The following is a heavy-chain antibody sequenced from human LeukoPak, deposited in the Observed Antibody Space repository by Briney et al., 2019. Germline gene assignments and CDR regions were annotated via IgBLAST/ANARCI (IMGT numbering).Heavy chain of an antibody. CDR1: GFTVSSNY. Sequence: GGSLRLSCAASGFTVSSNYMNWVRQAPGKGLEWVSVIYSGGSTYYADSVKGRFTISRDNSKNTLYLQMNSLRAEDTAVYYCARCGCSGGSCYPYMDVWGKGTTVTISS. CDR2: IYSGGST. V-gene: IGHV3-53*01. CDR3: ARCGCSGGSCYPYMDV. J-gene: IGHJ6*03. D-gene: IGHD2-15*01.